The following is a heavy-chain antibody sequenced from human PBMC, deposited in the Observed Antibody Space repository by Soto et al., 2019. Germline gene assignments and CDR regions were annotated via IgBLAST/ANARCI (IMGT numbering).Heavy chain of an antibody. CDR2: ISGSGGST. J-gene: IGHJ6*03. Sequence: GGSLRLSCAASGFTFSSYWMHWVRQAPGEGLEWVSAISGSGGSTYYADSVKGRFTISRDNAKNSVYLLMNSLRAEDTAVYYCARGKDGRRAGTYYFDMDVWGKGTTVTVSS. CDR1: GFTFSSYW. D-gene: IGHD1-1*01. CDR3: ARGKDGRRAGTYYFDMDV. V-gene: IGHV3-21*06.